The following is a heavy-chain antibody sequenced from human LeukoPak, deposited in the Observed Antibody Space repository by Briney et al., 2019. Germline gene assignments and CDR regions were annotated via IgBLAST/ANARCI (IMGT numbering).Heavy chain of an antibody. D-gene: IGHD3-22*01. CDR3: ARAPYYYDAAAFDI. Sequence: SETLSLTYAVSGGSISSGGYSWSWIRQPPGKGLEWIGYIYHSGTTYYNPSLKSRVTISVDRSKNQFSLKLSSVTAADTAVYYCARAPYYYDAAAFDIWGQGTMVTVSS. CDR2: IYHSGTT. V-gene: IGHV4-30-2*01. CDR1: GGSISSGGYS. J-gene: IGHJ3*02.